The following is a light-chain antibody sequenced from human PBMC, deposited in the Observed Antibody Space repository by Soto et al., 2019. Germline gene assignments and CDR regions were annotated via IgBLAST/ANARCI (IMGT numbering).Light chain of an antibody. J-gene: IGKJ1*01. Sequence: IMLSQSPSTLSLSTGERATLSCRASETIRGLLAWYQQRPGQPPRLLIYDTPNRATGIPARFSGSGSGTEFTLTISSLQSEDFAVYYCQQYNNWPPFGQGTKVDIK. CDR1: ETIRGL. CDR3: QQYNNWPP. CDR2: DTP. V-gene: IGKV3-11*01.